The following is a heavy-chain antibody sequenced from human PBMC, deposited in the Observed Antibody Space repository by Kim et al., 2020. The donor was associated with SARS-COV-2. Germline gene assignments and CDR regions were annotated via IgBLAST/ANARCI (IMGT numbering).Heavy chain of an antibody. D-gene: IGHD1-26*01. CDR2: ISSGSTYI. CDR1: GFSFRSYY. J-gene: IGHJ4*02. Sequence: GGSLRLSCAASGFSFRSYYMIWVRQAPGQGLEWVSSISSGSTYIYYADSVKGRFTISRDNAKNSLYLQMNSLRAEDTAVYYCARDQSLGELVGWGQGTLVTVSS. CDR3: ARDQSLGELVG. V-gene: IGHV3-21*01.